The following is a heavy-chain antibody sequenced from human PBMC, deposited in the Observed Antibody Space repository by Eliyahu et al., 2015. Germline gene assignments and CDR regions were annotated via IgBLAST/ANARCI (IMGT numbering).Heavy chain of an antibody. V-gene: IGHV3-30*02. CDR3: AKGGGYYGPSDY. CDR2: IRYDGSNK. D-gene: IGHD3-22*01. J-gene: IGHJ4*02. Sequence: VLEWVAFIRYDGSNKYYADSVKGRFTISRDNSKNTLYLQMNSLRAEDTAVYYCAKGGGYYGPSDYWGQGTLVTVSS.